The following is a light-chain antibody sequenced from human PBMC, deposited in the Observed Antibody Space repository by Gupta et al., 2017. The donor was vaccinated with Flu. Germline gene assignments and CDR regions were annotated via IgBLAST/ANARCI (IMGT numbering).Light chain of an antibody. V-gene: IGKV3-20*01. CDR2: GAS. CDR1: QSVSSSY. CDR3: QQYGSHST. J-gene: IGKJ4*01. Sequence: EIVLTQSPGTLSLSPGERATLSCRASQSVSSSYLAWYQQKPGQAPRLLIYGASSRATGIPDRFRGSGSGTDFTLTISRLEPEDFAVHYCQQYGSHSTFGGGTKVEIK.